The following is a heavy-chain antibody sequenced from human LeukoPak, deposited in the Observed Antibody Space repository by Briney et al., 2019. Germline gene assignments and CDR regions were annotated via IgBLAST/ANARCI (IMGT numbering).Heavy chain of an antibody. Sequence: SETLSLTCTVSGGSISSYYWSWIRQPPGKGLEWIGYIYYSGSTNYNPSLKSRVTISVDTSKNQFSLKLSSVTAADTAVYYCARDLGSGSYYDYWGQGTLVTVSS. D-gene: IGHD1-26*01. CDR2: IYYSGST. CDR1: GGSISSYY. V-gene: IGHV4-59*01. CDR3: ARDLGSGSYYDY. J-gene: IGHJ4*02.